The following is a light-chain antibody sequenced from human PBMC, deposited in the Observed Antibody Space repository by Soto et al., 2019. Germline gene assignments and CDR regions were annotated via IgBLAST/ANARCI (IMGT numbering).Light chain of an antibody. CDR3: STWDDSLNGVV. Sequence: QSVLTQPPSASGTPGQRVTISCSGSTYNIGSNTVNWYQQLPRTAPKLLIYSNNARPSRVPDRFSGSKSGTSASLATSGLQSEDEADYYCSTWDDSLNGVVFGGGTKLTVL. CDR2: SNN. V-gene: IGLV1-44*01. CDR1: TYNIGSNT. J-gene: IGLJ3*02.